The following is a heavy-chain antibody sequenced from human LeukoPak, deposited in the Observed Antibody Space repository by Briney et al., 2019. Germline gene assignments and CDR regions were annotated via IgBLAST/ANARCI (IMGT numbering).Heavy chain of an antibody. V-gene: IGHV4-31*03. Sequence: SQTLSLTCTVSGGSISSGGYYWSWIRQHPGKGLEWIGYIYYSGSTYYNPSLKSRVTISVDTSKNQFSLKLSAVTAADTAVYNCTRTGLQTKWFAPWDQGPLTTVSS. D-gene: IGHD5-24*01. CDR3: TRTGLQTKWFAP. CDR2: IYYSGST. J-gene: IGHJ5*02. CDR1: GGSISSGGYY.